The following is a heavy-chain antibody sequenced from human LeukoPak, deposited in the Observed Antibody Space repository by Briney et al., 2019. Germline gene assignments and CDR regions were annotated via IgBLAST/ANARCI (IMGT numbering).Heavy chain of an antibody. CDR3: ARDDYGVLYYFDY. V-gene: IGHV3-30*02. CDR2: IRYDGSNK. D-gene: IGHD4-17*01. J-gene: IGHJ4*02. Sequence: GGSLRLSCAASGFTFSSYGMHWVRQAPGKGLEWVAFIRYDGSNKYYADSVKGRFTISRDNAKNSLYLQMNSLRAEDTAVYYCARDDYGVLYYFDYWGQGTLVTVSS. CDR1: GFTFSSYG.